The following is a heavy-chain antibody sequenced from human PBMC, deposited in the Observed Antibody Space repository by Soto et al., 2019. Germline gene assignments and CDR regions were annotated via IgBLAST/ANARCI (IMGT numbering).Heavy chain of an antibody. CDR2: IIPIFGTA. CDR3: AREPSNRRDSSGSTGDYYYGMDV. D-gene: IGHD3-22*01. J-gene: IGHJ6*02. Sequence: QVQLVQSGAEVKKPGSSVKVSCKASGGTFSSYAISWVRQAPGQGLEWMGGIIPIFGTANYAQKFQGRVTINADESTSTAYMELSSLRSEDTAVYYCAREPSNRRDSSGSTGDYYYGMDVWGQGTTVTVSS. V-gene: IGHV1-69*12. CDR1: GGTFSSYA.